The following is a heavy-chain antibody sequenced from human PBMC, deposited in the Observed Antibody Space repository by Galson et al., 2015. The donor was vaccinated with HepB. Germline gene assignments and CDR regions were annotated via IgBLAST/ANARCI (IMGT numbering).Heavy chain of an antibody. V-gene: IGHV5-10-1*01. CDR3: ARQGTYYYGSGSTDAFDI. D-gene: IGHD3-10*01. J-gene: IGHJ3*02. Sequence: QSGAEVKKPGESLRISCKGSGYSFTSYWISWVRQMPGKGLEWMGRIDPSDSYTNYSPSFQGHVTISADKSISTAYLQWSSLKASDTAMYYCARQGTYYYGSGSTDAFDIWGQGTMATVSS. CDR2: IDPSDSYT. CDR1: GYSFTSYW.